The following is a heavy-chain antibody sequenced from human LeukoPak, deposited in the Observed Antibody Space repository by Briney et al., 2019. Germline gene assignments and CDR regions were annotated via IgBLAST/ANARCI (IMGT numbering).Heavy chain of an antibody. V-gene: IGHV4-59*01. Sequence: SETLSLTCTVSGGSISSYYWSWIRQPPGKGLEWIGYIYYSGSTNYNPSLKSQVTISVDTSKNQFSLKLSSVTAADTAVYYCARVLGRYCSSTSCYYYYYMDVWGKGTTVTVSS. D-gene: IGHD2-2*01. J-gene: IGHJ6*03. CDR2: IYYSGST. CDR1: GGSISSYY. CDR3: ARVLGRYCSSTSCYYYYYMDV.